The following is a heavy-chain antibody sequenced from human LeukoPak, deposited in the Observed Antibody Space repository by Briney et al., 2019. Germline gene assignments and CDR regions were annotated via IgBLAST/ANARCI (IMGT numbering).Heavy chain of an antibody. CDR1: AYSISSGYY. Sequence: TSETLSLTCAASAYSISSGYYWGWIRQPPKEGLERIGTIYDSGSTYYNQSLKSRVTISVDTSKKQVYLKLSSVSAADTALYYSARQVAELCYYYYYIDVWGKGNTVTVSS. CDR3: ARQVAELCYYYYYIDV. J-gene: IGHJ6*03. CDR2: IYDSGST. D-gene: IGHD1-26*01. V-gene: IGHV4-38-2*01.